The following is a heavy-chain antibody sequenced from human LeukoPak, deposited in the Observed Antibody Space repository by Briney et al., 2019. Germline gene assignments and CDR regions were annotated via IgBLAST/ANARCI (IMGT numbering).Heavy chain of an antibody. CDR2: IYYSGST. V-gene: IGHV4-31*03. D-gene: IGHD3-22*01. Sequence: PSETLSLTCTVSGGSISSGGYYWSWIRQHPGKGLEWIGYIYYSGSTYYNPSLKSRVTISVDTSKNQFSLKLSSVTAADTAVYYCARDNDGSGYYFDYWGQGTLVTVSS. CDR1: GGSISSGGYY. J-gene: IGHJ4*02. CDR3: ARDNDGSGYYFDY.